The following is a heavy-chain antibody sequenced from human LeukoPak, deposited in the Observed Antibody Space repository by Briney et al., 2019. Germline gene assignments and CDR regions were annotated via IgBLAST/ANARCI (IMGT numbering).Heavy chain of an antibody. CDR3: ATDQGYYDFWSGYYTPFDY. J-gene: IGHJ4*02. Sequence: GSLRLSCAASGFTFSSYSMNWVRQAPGKGLEWVSYISSSSSTIYYADSVKGRFTISRDNAKNSLYLQMNSLRAEDTAVYYCATDQGYYDFWSGYYTPFDYWGQGTLVTVSS. V-gene: IGHV3-48*01. D-gene: IGHD3-3*01. CDR1: GFTFSSYS. CDR2: ISSSSSTI.